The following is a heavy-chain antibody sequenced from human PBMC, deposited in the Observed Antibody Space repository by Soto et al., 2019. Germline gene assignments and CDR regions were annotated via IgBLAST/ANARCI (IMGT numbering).Heavy chain of an antibody. Sequence: QVQLQESGPGLVKPSETLSLTCTVSGGSVSSGSYYWSWIRQPPGKGLEWIGYIYYSGSTNYNPFRKSRVTVSVGTSKTQFSLKLSSVTAADTAVYYCARAQDYGDCLVPWGQGTMVTVSS. CDR1: GGSVSSGSYY. D-gene: IGHD4-17*01. CDR3: ARAQDYGDCLVP. CDR2: IYYSGST. J-gene: IGHJ3*01. V-gene: IGHV4-61*01.